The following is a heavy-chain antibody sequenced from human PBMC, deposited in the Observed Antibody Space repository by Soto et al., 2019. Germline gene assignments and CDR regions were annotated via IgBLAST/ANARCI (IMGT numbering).Heavy chain of an antibody. CDR2: INPSGGST. CDR3: ARGIAARPNYYYGMDV. V-gene: IGHV1-46*01. J-gene: IGHJ6*02. Sequence: ASVKVSCKASGYTFTSYYMHWVRQAPGQGLERMGIINPSGGSTSYAQKFQGRVTMTRDTSTSTVYMELSSLRSEDTAVYYCARGIAARPNYYYGMDVWGQGTTVTVSS. D-gene: IGHD6-6*01. CDR1: GYTFTSYY.